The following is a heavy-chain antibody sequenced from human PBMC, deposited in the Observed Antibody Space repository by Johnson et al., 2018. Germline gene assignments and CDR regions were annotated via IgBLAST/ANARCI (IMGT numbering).Heavy chain of an antibody. CDR3: ARGNSVDFGVGARPHYYGVDV. CDR1: GDTFSSYA. CDR2: IIPIFGTV. J-gene: IGHJ6*02. V-gene: IGHV1-69*12. D-gene: IGHD3-3*01. Sequence: QVQLVQSGAEVKKPGSSVKVSCKASGDTFSSYAISWVRQAPGQGPEWMGGIIPIFGTVNYAQKFQGKITMTADESTSTGYLEMKSPRSEDTAVYYCARGNSVDFGVGARPHYYGVDVWGQGTTVTVSS.